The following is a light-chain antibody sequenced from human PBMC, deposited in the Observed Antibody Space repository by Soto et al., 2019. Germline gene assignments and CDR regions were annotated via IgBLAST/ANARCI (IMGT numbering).Light chain of an antibody. V-gene: IGKV1-5*01. Sequence: DIPMTQSPSTLSASVGDRVTITCRASQSISSWLAWYQQKPGKAPKLLIYDASSLESGVPSRFSGSRSGTEFTLTISSLPPDDFATYYCQQYNSYSPYTFGQGTKLEIK. CDR1: QSISSW. J-gene: IGKJ2*01. CDR3: QQYNSYSPYT. CDR2: DAS.